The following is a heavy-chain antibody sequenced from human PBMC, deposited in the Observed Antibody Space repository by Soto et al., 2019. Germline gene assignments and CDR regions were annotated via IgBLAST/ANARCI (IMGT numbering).Heavy chain of an antibody. Sequence: GGSLRLSCAASGFTFRSYSMNWVRQAPGKGLEWVSSISSSSSYIYYADSVKGRFTISRDNAKNSLYLQMNSLRAEDTAVYYCARDLYSSSARYFDYWGQGTLVTVSS. J-gene: IGHJ4*02. CDR1: GFTFRSYS. CDR3: ARDLYSSSARYFDY. D-gene: IGHD6-6*01. CDR2: ISSSSSYI. V-gene: IGHV3-21*01.